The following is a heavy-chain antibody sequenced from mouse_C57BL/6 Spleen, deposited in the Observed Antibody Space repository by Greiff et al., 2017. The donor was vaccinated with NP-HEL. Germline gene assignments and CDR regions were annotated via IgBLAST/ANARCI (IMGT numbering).Heavy chain of an antibody. CDR3: ARRVSYYYGSSYFDY. J-gene: IGHJ2*01. D-gene: IGHD1-1*01. V-gene: IGHV1-9*01. Sequence: VQLQESGAELMKPGASVKLSCKATGYTFTGYWIEWVKQRPGHGLEWIGEILPGSGSTNYNEKFKGKATFTADTSSNTAYMQLSSLTTEDAAIDYCARRVSYYYGSSYFDYWGQGTTLTVSS. CDR2: ILPGSGST. CDR1: GYTFTGYW.